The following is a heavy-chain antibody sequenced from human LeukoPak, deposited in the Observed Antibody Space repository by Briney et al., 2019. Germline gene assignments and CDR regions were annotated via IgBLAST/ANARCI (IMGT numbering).Heavy chain of an antibody. CDR2: IKQDGSEK. CDR3: ARVMYYDSSGYDAFDI. CDR1: GFTVSSNY. J-gene: IGHJ3*02. Sequence: GGSLRLSCADSGFTVSSNYMSWVRQAPGKGLEWVANIKQDGSEKYYVDSVKGRFTISRDNAKNSLYLQMNSLRAEDTAVYYCARVMYYDSSGYDAFDIWGQGTMVTVSS. D-gene: IGHD3-22*01. V-gene: IGHV3-7*01.